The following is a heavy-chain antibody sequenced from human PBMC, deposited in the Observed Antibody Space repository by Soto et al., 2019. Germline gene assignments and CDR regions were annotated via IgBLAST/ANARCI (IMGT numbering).Heavy chain of an antibody. CDR3: ARGTPNACFDF. Sequence: QGQLEQSGAELKRPGSSVRVSCKASGYTFTGRYIHWMPQAPVQGLEWLGWVNPDGHGTKYAQKLQGRVTMAGETSINTAFLDIPNLRSDDTAIYCRARGTPNACFDFWGQGTLVTASS. CDR1: GYTFTGRY. D-gene: IGHD2-2*01. V-gene: IGHV1-2*02. J-gene: IGHJ4*02. CDR2: VNPDGHGT.